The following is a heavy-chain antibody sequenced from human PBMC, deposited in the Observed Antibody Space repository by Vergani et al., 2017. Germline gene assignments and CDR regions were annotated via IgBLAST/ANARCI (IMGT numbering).Heavy chain of an antibody. V-gene: IGHV3-23*04. CDR2: ISSDGGST. J-gene: IGHJ4*02. Sequence: VQLVESGGGLVKPGGSLRLSCAASGFTFSDFSMSWVRQAPGKGLEWVSTISSDGGSTYYADSVKGRFTISRDNSKNTLSLQMNRLRAEDTAVYFCAKAIPSSSAVSDYWGQGTLVTVSS. CDR3: AKAIPSSSAVSDY. CDR1: GFTFSDFS. D-gene: IGHD6-19*01.